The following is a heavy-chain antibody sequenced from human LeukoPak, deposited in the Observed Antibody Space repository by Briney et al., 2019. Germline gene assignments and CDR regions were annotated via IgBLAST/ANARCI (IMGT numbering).Heavy chain of an antibody. D-gene: IGHD3-16*01. CDR1: GGSISSYY. CDR2: IYYSGST. Sequence: SETLSLTCTASGGSISSYYWSWIRQPPGKGLEWIGYIYYSGSTNYNPSLKSRVTISVDTSKNQFSLKLSSVTAADTAVYYCARHWVGPMDVWGKGTTVTVSS. V-gene: IGHV4-59*01. J-gene: IGHJ6*03. CDR3: ARHWVGPMDV.